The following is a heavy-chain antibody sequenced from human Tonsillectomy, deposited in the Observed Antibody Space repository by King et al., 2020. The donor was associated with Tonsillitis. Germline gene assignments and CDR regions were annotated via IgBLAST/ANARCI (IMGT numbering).Heavy chain of an antibody. D-gene: IGHD6-19*01. J-gene: IGHJ4*02. V-gene: IGHV3-23*04. Sequence: VQLVESGGGLVQPGGSLRLSCAASGFTFSSYAMSWVRQAPGKGLEWVSAISGSGVSTYYADSLKGRFTISRDNSKNTLYLQMNSLRAEDTAVYYCAKPVAGIISGDYWGQGTLVTVSS. CDR1: GFTFSSYA. CDR3: AKPVAGIISGDY. CDR2: ISGSGVST.